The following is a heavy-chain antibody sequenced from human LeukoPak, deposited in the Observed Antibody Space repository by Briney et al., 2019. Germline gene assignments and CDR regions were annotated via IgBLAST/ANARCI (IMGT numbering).Heavy chain of an antibody. CDR2: IIPIFGIA. CDR3: ARAYFDGMDV. J-gene: IGHJ6*02. CDR1: GGTCSSYA. Sequence: GASVKVSCKASGGTCSSYAVSWVRQAPGQGLEWMGRIIPIFGIANYAQKFQGRVTITADKSTSTAYMELSSLRSEDTAVYYCARAYFDGMDVWGQGTTVTVSS. V-gene: IGHV1-69*04.